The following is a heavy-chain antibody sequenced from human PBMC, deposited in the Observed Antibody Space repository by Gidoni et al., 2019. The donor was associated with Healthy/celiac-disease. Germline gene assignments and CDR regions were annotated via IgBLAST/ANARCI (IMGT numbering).Heavy chain of an antibody. V-gene: IGHV1-69*08. CDR3: ARDKGLSSTSCGLCLINWFDP. Sequence: QVQLVQSGAEVKKPGSSVKVSCQASGGTFSRYTIRWVRQAPGQGLEWMGRIIPILGIANYAQKVQGRFTITADKSTSTAYMELSSLRSEDTAVYYCARDKGLSSTSCGLCLINWFDPWGQGTLVTVSS. CDR2: IIPILGIA. J-gene: IGHJ5*02. D-gene: IGHD2-2*01. CDR1: GGTFSRYT.